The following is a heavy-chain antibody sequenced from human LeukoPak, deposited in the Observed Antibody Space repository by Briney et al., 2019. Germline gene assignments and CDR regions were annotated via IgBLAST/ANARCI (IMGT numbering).Heavy chain of an antibody. CDR2: IIPILGIT. CDR3: ARDGPSTYYDFWSGYAYWYFDL. J-gene: IGHJ2*01. CDR1: GGTFSRYA. V-gene: IGHV1-69*04. Sequence: SVKVSCKASGGTFSRYAITWVRQAPGQGLEWMGRIIPILGITNYAQKFQGRVTITADKSTSTAYMKLSSLRSEDTAVYYCARDGPSTYYDFWSGYAYWYFDLWGRGTLVTVSS. D-gene: IGHD3-3*01.